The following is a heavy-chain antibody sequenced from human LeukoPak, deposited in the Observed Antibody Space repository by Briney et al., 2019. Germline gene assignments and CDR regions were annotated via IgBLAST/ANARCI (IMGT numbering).Heavy chain of an antibody. Sequence: KPSQTLSLTCAVSGGSISSGGYSWSWIRQPPGKGLEWIGYIYYSGSTYYNPSLKSRVTISVDTSKNQFSLKLSSVTAADTAVYYCARSGSGYLRYYFDYWGQGTLVTVSS. J-gene: IGHJ4*02. D-gene: IGHD5-12*01. CDR2: IYYSGST. V-gene: IGHV4-30-4*07. CDR3: ARSGSGYLRYYFDY. CDR1: GGSISSGGYS.